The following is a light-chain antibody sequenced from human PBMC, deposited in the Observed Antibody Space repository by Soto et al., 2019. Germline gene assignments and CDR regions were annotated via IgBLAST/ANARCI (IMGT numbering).Light chain of an antibody. J-gene: IGLJ2*01. CDR2: DVS. CDR1: SSDVGGYNY. Sequence: QSALTQPRSVSGSPGQSVTISCTGTSSDVGGYNYVSWYQQHPGKAPKLMIYDVSKRPSGVPDRFSGSKSGNTASLTISGLQAEDEADYYRCSYAGSYTSVVFGGGTKVTVL. CDR3: CSYAGSYTSVV. V-gene: IGLV2-11*01.